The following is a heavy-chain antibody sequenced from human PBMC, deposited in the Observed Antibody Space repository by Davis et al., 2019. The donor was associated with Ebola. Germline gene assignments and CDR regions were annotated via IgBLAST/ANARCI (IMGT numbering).Heavy chain of an antibody. CDR3: ARASVVLAPFDY. D-gene: IGHD4-23*01. CDR2: INPSGGST. J-gene: IGHJ4*02. CDR1: GYTFTSYY. V-gene: IGHV1-46*01. Sequence: ASVKVSCKASGYTFTSYYMHWVRQAPGQGLEWMGIINPSGGSTSYAQKFQGRVTMTTDTSTNTAYMDLGSLRSDDTAVYYCARASVVLAPFDYWGQGTLVTVSS.